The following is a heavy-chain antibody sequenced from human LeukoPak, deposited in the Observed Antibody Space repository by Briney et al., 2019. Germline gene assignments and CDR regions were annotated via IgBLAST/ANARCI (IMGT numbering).Heavy chain of an antibody. V-gene: IGHV3-9*01. J-gene: IGHJ4*02. D-gene: IGHD6-13*01. CDR3: VKDGGRDTAAAYY. Sequence: GGSLRLSCAASGFTFSSYSMNWVRQAPGKGLEWVSGILRNSGSIGYADSVKGRFTISRDDAKNSLYLQMNSLRAEDTALYYCVKDGGRDTAAAYYWGQGTLVSVSS. CDR1: GFTFSSYS. CDR2: ILRNSGSI.